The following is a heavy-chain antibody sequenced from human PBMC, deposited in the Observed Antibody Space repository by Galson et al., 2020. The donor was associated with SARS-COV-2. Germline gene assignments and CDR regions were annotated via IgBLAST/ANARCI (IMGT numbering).Heavy chain of an antibody. CDR1: GFTFSSYW. J-gene: IGHJ4*02. D-gene: IGHD3-3*01. V-gene: IGHV3-7*01. Sequence: GGSLRLSCAASGFTFSSYWMSWVRQAPGKGLEWVANIKQDGSEKYYVDSVKGRFTISSDNAKNSLYLQMNSLRAEDTAVYYCARDHYDFWGGYLPLDYWGQGTLVTVSS. CDR2: IKQDGSEK. CDR3: ARDHYDFWGGYLPLDY.